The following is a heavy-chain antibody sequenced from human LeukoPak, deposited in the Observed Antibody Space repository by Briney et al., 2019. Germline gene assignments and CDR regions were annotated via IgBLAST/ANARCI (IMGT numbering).Heavy chain of an antibody. J-gene: IGHJ4*02. CDR1: GFTFSSYG. D-gene: IGHD3-10*01. CDR2: IWYDGSNK. Sequence: GGSLRLSCAASGFTFSSYGMHWVRQAPGKGLEWVAVIWYDGSNKYYADSVKGRFTISRDNSKNTLYLQMNSLRAEDTAVYYCAKVGTGNQYGSGDFDLWGQGSLVTVSS. CDR3: AKVGTGNQYGSGDFDL. V-gene: IGHV3-33*06.